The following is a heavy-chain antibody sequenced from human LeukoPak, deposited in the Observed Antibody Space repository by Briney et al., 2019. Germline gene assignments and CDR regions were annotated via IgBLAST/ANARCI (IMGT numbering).Heavy chain of an antibody. V-gene: IGHV4-34*01. CDR1: GGSFSGYY. CDR2: INHSGST. D-gene: IGHD2-15*01. CDR3: ARGRLNCSGGSCYPSRTLSRYMDV. Sequence: SETLSLTCAVYGGSFSGYYWSWIRQPPGKGLEWIGEINHSGSTNYNPSLKSRVTISVDTSKNQFSLKLSSVTAADTAVYYCARGRLNCSGGSCYPSRTLSRYMDVWGKGTTVTVSS. J-gene: IGHJ6*03.